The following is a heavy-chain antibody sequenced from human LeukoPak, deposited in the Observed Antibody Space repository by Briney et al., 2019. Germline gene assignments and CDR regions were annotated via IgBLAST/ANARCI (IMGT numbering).Heavy chain of an antibody. D-gene: IGHD1-26*01. Sequence: PGGSLRFSCAASGFTFSSYGMHWVRQAPGKGLEWVAVISYDGSNKYYADSVKGRFTISRDNSKNTLYLQMNSLRAEDTAVYYCAKIREGATTVGFDYWGQGTLVTVSS. CDR1: GFTFSSYG. V-gene: IGHV3-30*18. CDR3: AKIREGATTVGFDY. CDR2: ISYDGSNK. J-gene: IGHJ4*02.